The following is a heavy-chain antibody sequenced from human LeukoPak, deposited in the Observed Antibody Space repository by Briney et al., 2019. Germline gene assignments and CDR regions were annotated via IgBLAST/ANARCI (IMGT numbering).Heavy chain of an antibody. V-gene: IGHV1-2*02. D-gene: IGHD6-19*01. CDR2: INPNSGGT. Sequence: GASVKVSCKASGYTFTGYYMHWVRQAPGQGLEWMGWINPNSGGTNYAQKFQGRVTMTRDTTISTAYMELSRLRSDDTAVYYCAIESYRSGRYKSHYYYYYMDVCGKGTTITTSS. J-gene: IGHJ6*03. CDR1: GYTFTGYY. CDR3: AIESYRSGRYKSHYYYYYMDV.